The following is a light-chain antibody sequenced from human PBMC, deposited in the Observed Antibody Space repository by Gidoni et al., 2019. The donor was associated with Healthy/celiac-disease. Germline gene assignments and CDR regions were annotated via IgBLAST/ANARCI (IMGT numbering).Light chain of an antibody. V-gene: IGKV3-15*01. J-gene: IGKJ2*01. Sequence: EIEMTQSPATLSVSPGERATLSCRASQSISSNLAWYQQKFGQAPRLLIYRASTRATGIPARFSGSGSGTEFTLTISSLHSEDVAVYYCQQYNNWPPYTFGQGTKLEIK. CDR2: RAS. CDR3: QQYNNWPPYT. CDR1: QSISSN.